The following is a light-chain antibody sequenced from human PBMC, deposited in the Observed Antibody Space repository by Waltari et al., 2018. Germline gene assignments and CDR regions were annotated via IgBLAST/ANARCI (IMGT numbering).Light chain of an antibody. CDR3: SSYTSSSTPWV. Sequence: QSALTQPASVSGSPGQSITVSCTGTSSDVGSYNYVSWYQQHPGKAPKHMIYEVSNRPSGVSNRFSGSKSGNTASLTISGLQAEDEADYYCSSYTSSSTPWVFGGGTKVTVL. J-gene: IGLJ3*02. CDR2: EVS. CDR1: SSDVGSYNY. V-gene: IGLV2-14*01.